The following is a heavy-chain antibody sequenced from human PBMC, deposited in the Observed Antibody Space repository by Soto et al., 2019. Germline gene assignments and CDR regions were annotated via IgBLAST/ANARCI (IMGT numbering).Heavy chain of an antibody. J-gene: IGHJ4*02. V-gene: IGHV4-31*01. CDR2: TFYSAST. CDR1: GVSISSAGYY. CDR3: ASPSMLRGVVAFDQ. D-gene: IGHD3-10*01. Sequence: QVRLQESGPGLVRPSETLSLTCTASGVSISSAGYYWSWIRHHPGKGLEWIGTTFYSASTYYNPSLKSATSISVDTSKTQFSLNLSSVTAADTDVYYCASPSMLRGVVAFDQWGPGIQVTVSS.